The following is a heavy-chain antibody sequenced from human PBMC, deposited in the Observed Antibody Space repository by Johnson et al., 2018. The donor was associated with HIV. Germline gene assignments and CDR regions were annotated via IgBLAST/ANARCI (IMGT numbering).Heavy chain of an antibody. Sequence: QVQLVESGGGVVQPGRSLRLSCTASGFTFRSYAMHWVRQAPGKGLEWVALIPYDGSTKYYADSVKGRFTISRDNSKNTLYLQMNSLRAEDTAVYYCAKLVGASDAFDIWGQGTTVTVSS. CDR3: AKLVGASDAFDI. V-gene: IGHV3-30*18. CDR2: IPYDGSTK. CDR1: GFTFRSYA. D-gene: IGHD1-26*01. J-gene: IGHJ3*02.